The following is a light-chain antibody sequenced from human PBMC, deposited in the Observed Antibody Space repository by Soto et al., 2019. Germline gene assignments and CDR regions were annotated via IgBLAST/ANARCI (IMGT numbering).Light chain of an antibody. J-gene: IGKJ1*01. CDR2: GAS. V-gene: IGKV3-15*01. CDR1: QSISSN. CDR3: QQYNNWPPWT. Sequence: EIVMTQCPATLSVSPGERATLSSRASQSISSNLAWYQQKPGQAPRLLIYGASTRATGIPARFSGSGSGTEFTLTISSLQSEDFAVYYCQQYNNWPPWTFGQGTKVGIK.